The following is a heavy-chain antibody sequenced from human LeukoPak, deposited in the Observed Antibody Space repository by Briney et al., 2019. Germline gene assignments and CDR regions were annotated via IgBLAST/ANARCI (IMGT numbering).Heavy chain of an antibody. CDR2: INPNSGGT. Sequence: ASVKVSCKASGYTFTGYYMHWVRQAPGQGLEWMGWINPNSGGTNYAQKFQGRVTMTRDTSISTAYMELSRLRSDDTAVYYCARGNLVRGVIKNWFDPWGQGTLVTVSS. V-gene: IGHV1-2*02. CDR3: ARGNLVRGVIKNWFDP. J-gene: IGHJ5*02. CDR1: GYTFTGYY. D-gene: IGHD3-10*01.